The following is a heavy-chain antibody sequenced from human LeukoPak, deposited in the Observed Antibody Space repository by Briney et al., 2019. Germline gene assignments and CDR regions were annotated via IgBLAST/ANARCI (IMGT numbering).Heavy chain of an antibody. J-gene: IGHJ1*01. Sequence: GGSLRLSCAASGFTFDDYAMHWVRQAPGKGLEWVSGISWNSGSIGYADSVKGRFTISRDNSKNTQSLQMNSLRAEDTAVYYCAKDDDWGRYKHWGQGTLVTVSS. CDR2: ISWNSGSI. V-gene: IGHV3-9*01. CDR3: AKDDDWGRYKH. CDR1: GFTFDDYA. D-gene: IGHD3-16*01.